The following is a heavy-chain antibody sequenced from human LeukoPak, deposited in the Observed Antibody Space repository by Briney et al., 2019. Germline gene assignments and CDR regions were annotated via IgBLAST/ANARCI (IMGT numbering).Heavy chain of an antibody. CDR1: GGTFSSYA. J-gene: IGHJ3*02. CDR3: ARASYYYGSGSYYIPPGDAFDI. D-gene: IGHD3-10*01. Sequence: ASVKVSCKASGGTFSSYATSWVRQAPGQGLEWMGGIIPIFGTANYAQKFQGRVTITTDESTSTAYMELSSLRSEDTAVYYCARASYYYGSGSYYIPPGDAFDIWGQGTVVTVSS. V-gene: IGHV1-69*05. CDR2: IIPIFGTA.